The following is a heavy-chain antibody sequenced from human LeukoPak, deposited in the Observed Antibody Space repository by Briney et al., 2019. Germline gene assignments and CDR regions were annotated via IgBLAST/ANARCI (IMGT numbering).Heavy chain of an antibody. J-gene: IGHJ6*03. Sequence: PGVSLRLSCAASGFTFSSYWMSWVRQAPGKGLEWVANIKQDGSEKYYVDSVKGRFTISRDNAKNSLYLQMNSLRAEDTAVYYCASQRLAYYYYYMDVWGKGTTVTVSS. CDR2: IKQDGSEK. CDR1: GFTFSSYW. V-gene: IGHV3-7*01. CDR3: ASQRLAYYYYYMDV. D-gene: IGHD6-25*01.